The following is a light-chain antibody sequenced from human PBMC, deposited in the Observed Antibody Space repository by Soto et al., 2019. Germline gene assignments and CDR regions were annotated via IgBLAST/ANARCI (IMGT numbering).Light chain of an antibody. CDR1: SNDVGGYNY. J-gene: IGLJ3*02. Sequence: QSALTQPRSVSGSPGQSITISCTGTSNDVGGYNYVSWYQQYPGKAPKLIIYDVSKQTSGVPDRFSGSKSGNTASLTISGLQAEDEADYYCCSYAGTYTLWVFGGGTKLTVL. CDR2: DVS. CDR3: CSYAGTYTLWV. V-gene: IGLV2-11*01.